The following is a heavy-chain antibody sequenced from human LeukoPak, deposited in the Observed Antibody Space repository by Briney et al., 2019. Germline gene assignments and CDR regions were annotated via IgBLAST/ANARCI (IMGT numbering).Heavy chain of an antibody. CDR2: IYYSGST. CDR1: GFTFSTHGMN. Sequence: PGGSLRLSCAASGFTFSTHGMNWVRQAPGKGLEWIGSIYYSGSTYYNPSVKSRVTIFVDTSKNQFSLKLSSVTAADTAVYYCARHPEFLRDFDYWGQGTLVTVSS. CDR3: ARHPEFLRDFDY. J-gene: IGHJ4*02. V-gene: IGHV4-39*01. D-gene: IGHD1-14*01.